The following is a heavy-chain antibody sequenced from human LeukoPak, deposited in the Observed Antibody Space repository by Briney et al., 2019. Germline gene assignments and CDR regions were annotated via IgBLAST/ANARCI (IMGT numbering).Heavy chain of an antibody. D-gene: IGHD3-22*01. Sequence: GGSLRLSCEASGFTFSSYGMHWVRQAPGKGLEWVAIISHDGSNKYYADSVKGRFTISRDNAKNSLYLQMNSLRAEDTAVYYCARGAYYDSSGYTQTDLDYWGQGTLVTVSS. CDR3: ARGAYYDSSGYTQTDLDY. J-gene: IGHJ4*02. V-gene: IGHV3-30*03. CDR1: GFTFSSYG. CDR2: ISHDGSNK.